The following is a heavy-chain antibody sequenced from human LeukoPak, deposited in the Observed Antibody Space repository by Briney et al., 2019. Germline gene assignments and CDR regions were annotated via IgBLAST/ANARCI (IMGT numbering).Heavy chain of an antibody. Sequence: GGSLRLSXAASGFTFTNYAMTWVRRAPGKGLEWVSEISGSGGSTYYGDSVKGRFTISRDNSKNTLYLQMNSLRAGDTAIYYCAREHWDFDYWGQGTLVTVSS. CDR3: AREHWDFDY. CDR1: GFTFTNYA. V-gene: IGHV3-23*01. J-gene: IGHJ4*02. D-gene: IGHD7-27*01. CDR2: ISGSGGST.